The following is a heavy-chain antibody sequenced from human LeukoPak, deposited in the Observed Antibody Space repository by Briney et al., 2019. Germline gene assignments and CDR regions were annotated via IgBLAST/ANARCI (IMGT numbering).Heavy chain of an antibody. V-gene: IGHV3-11*04. CDR2: ISGIDV. CDR3: ARSSILATRCFDY. D-gene: IGHD5-12*01. Sequence: GGSLRLSCAASGFTFSDYYMSWIRQTPGKGLEWISYISGIDVYADSVKGRFTISRDNAKNSLYLQMNSLRVEDTAVYYCARSSILATRCFDYWGQGTLVTVSS. CDR1: GFTFSDYY. J-gene: IGHJ4*02.